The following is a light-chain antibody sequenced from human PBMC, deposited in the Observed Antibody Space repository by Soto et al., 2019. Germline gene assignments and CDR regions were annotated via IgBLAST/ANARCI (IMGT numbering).Light chain of an antibody. V-gene: IGLV2-11*01. CDR2: DVK. Sequence: QSALTQPRSVSGSPGQSVTISCTGTSSDVGGYNYVSWYQQYPDKAPKVMIYDVKTRPSGVPDRFSGSKSGNTASLTISGLQAEDEADYYCCSYAGSYTFVFGTGTKLTVL. CDR1: SSDVGGYNY. J-gene: IGLJ1*01. CDR3: CSYAGSYTFV.